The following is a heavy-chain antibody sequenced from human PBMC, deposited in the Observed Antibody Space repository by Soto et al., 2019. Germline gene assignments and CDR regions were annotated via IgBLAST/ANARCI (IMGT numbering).Heavy chain of an antibody. Sequence: QVQLVQSGAEVKKPGSSVKVSCKASGGTFSNYAISWVRQAPGQGLEWMGGIIPVFGRADYAQTVQGRVTLIADESTSTAYMELSSLTSGDTAVDYCAGEGIGAVERLGWFAPWGQGTLVTVSS. J-gene: IGHJ5*02. CDR1: GGTFSNYA. CDR3: AGEGIGAVERLGWFAP. V-gene: IGHV1-69*01. CDR2: IIPVFGRA. D-gene: IGHD1-1*01.